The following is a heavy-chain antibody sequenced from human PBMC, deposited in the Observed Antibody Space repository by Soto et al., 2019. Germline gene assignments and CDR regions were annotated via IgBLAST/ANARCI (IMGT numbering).Heavy chain of an antibody. J-gene: IGHJ4*02. Sequence: SETLSLTCTVSGGSISSYYWSWIRQPPGKGLEWIGYIYYSGSTNYNPSLKSRVTISVDTSKNQFSLKLSSVTAADTAVYYCAKSYGVAGTTFDYWGQGTLVTVSS. CDR1: GGSISSYY. D-gene: IGHD1-7*01. V-gene: IGHV4-59*01. CDR2: IYYSGST. CDR3: AKSYGVAGTTFDY.